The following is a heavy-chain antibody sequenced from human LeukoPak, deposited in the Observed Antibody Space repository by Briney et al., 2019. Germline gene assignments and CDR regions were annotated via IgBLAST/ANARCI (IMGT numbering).Heavy chain of an antibody. CDR1: GYTFTGYY. J-gene: IGHJ3*02. V-gene: IGHV1-2*02. CDR3: ARIRSLAKYGRYGAFDI. D-gene: IGHD2-15*01. Sequence: ASVKVSCKASGYTFTGYYMHWVRQAPGQGLEWMGWINPNSGGTNYAQKFQGRVTMTRDTSISEAYMELSKLRSDGAAVYYCARIRSLAKYGRYGAFDIWGQGTMVTVSS. CDR2: INPNSGGT.